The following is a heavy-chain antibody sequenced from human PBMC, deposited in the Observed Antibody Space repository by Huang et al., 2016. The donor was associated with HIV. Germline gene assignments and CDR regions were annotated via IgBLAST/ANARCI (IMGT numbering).Heavy chain of an antibody. CDR2: IIPLFGTA. D-gene: IGHD1-7*01. CDR1: GGTFSRNT. CDR3: ARDRGITGTAGYGMDV. Sequence: VQLVQSGTEVKKPGSSVKVSCKASGGTFSRNTINWVRQAPGKGLEWMGGIIPLFGTANYAQRFQGRITITADESTTTAYLEVSSLRSEDTAVYFCARDRGITGTAGYGMDVWGQGTTVTVSS. V-gene: IGHV1-69*01. J-gene: IGHJ6*02.